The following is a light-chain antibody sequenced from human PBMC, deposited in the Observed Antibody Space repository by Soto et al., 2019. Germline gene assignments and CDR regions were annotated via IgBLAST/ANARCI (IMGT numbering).Light chain of an antibody. CDR2: RNN. J-gene: IGLJ3*02. CDR1: SSNIGSNY. V-gene: IGLV1-47*01. Sequence: QAVVTQPPSASGTPGQRVTISCSGSSSNIGSNYVYWYQQLPGTAPKLLIYRNNQRPSGVPDRFSGSKSGTSASLAISGLRSEDEADYYCAAWDDSLSVNWVFGGGTQLTVL. CDR3: AAWDDSLSVNWV.